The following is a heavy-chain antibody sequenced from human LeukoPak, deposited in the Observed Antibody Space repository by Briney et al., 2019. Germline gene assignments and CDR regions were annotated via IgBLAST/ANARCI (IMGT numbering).Heavy chain of an antibody. Sequence: SETLSLTCTVSGCSVSSGSYYWSWIRQPPGKGLEWIGYIYYSGSTNYNPSLKSRVTISVDTSKNQFSLKLSSVTAADTAVYYCARGRYCSGGSCYTNYFDYWGQGTLVTVSS. D-gene: IGHD2-15*01. V-gene: IGHV4-61*01. CDR2: IYYSGST. J-gene: IGHJ4*02. CDR3: ARGRYCSGGSCYTNYFDY. CDR1: GCSVSSGSYY.